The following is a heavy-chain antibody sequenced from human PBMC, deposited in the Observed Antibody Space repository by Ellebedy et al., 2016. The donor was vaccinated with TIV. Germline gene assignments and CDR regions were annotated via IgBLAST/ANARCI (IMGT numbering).Heavy chain of an antibody. D-gene: IGHD6-19*01. CDR3: ARDGSIAVDGTSDY. CDR1: GFYFGDYW. CDR2: IKKDGREK. J-gene: IGHJ4*02. Sequence: GGSLRLSXAASGFYFGDYWMGWVRQAPGKGLEWVANIKKDGREKNYVDSVRGRFTISRDNAKNSLYLQMSSLRAEDTAVYYCARDGSIAVDGTSDYWGQGTLVTVSS. V-gene: IGHV3-7*01.